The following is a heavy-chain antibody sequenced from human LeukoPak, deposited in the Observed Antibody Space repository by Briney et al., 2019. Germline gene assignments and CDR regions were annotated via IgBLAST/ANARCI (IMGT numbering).Heavy chain of an antibody. CDR3: ARGFRRVWRYYFDY. Sequence: TPETLSLTCAVYGGSFSGYYWSWIRQPPGKGLEWIGEINHSGSTNYNPSLKSRVTISVDTSKNQFSLKLGSVTAADTAVYYCARGFRRVWRYYFDYWGQGTLVTVSS. CDR1: GGSFSGYY. D-gene: IGHD6-13*01. V-gene: IGHV4-34*01. J-gene: IGHJ4*02. CDR2: INHSGST.